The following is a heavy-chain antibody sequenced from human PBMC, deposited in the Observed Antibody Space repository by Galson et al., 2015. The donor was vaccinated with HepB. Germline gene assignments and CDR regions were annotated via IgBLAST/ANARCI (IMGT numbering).Heavy chain of an antibody. CDR2: ISGSGGST. CDR3: AKAYLPYYDRWGSYSDLYYFVS. CDR1: GFTFNYHA. J-gene: IGHJ4*02. D-gene: IGHD3-22*01. V-gene: IGHV3-23*01. Sequence: SLRLSCAAPGFTFNYHAMNWVRQAPGKGLEWVASISGSGGSTYYADSEKGRFTVSRDNSLDTVDLQMDSLRVDDTAVYYCAKAYLPYYDRWGSYSDLYYFVSWGQGTLVTVSS.